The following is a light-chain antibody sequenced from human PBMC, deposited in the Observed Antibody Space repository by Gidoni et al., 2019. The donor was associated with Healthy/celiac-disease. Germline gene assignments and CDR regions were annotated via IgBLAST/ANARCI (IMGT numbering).Light chain of an antibody. J-gene: IGKJ5*01. CDR3: MQGTHWRT. CDR1: QSLVYSDGNTY. CDR2: KVY. Sequence: DVVMTQSPLSLPVTLGQPASISCRSSQSLVYSDGNTYLNWFQQRPGQSPRRLIYKVYNRDSGVPDRFSGSGSGTDFTLKISRVEAEDVGVYYCMQGTHWRTFGQGTRLEIK. V-gene: IGKV2-30*01.